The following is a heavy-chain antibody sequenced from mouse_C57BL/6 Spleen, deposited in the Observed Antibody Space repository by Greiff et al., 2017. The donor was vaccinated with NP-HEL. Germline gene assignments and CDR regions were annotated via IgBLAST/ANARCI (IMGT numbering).Heavy chain of an antibody. V-gene: IGHV1-26*01. CDR3: ARRRGLRYYFDY. CDR2: INPNNGGT. J-gene: IGHJ2*01. D-gene: IGHD3-3*01. CDR1: GYTFTDYY. Sequence: EVQLQQSGPELVKPGASVKISCKASGYTFTDYYMNWVKQSHGKSLEWIGDINPNNGGTSYNQKFKGKATLTVDKSSSTAYMELRSLTSEDSAVYYCARRRGLRYYFDYWGQGTTLTVSS.